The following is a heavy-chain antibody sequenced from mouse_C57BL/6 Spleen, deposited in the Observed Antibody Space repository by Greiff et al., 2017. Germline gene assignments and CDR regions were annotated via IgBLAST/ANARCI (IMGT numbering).Heavy chain of an antibody. D-gene: IGHD1-1*01. CDR1: GFSLTSYG. CDR2: IWSGGST. V-gene: IGHV2-4*01. J-gene: IGHJ4*01. CDR3: AKNYYYGSSSYAMDY. Sequence: VNVVESGPGLVQPSQSLSITCTVSGFSLTSYGVHWVRQPPGKGLEWLGVIWSGGSTDYNAAFISRLSISKDNSKSQVFFKMNSLQADDTAIYYCAKNYYYGSSSYAMDYWGQGTSVTVSS.